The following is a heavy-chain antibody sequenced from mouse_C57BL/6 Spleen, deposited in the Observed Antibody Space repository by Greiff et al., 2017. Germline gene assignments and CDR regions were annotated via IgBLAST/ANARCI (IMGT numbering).Heavy chain of an antibody. V-gene: IGHV5-17*01. CDR1: GFTFSDYG. CDR2: ISSGSSTI. CDR3: ASKVTTYYYAMDY. Sequence: EVKVVESGGGLVKPGGSLKLSCAASGFTFSDYGMHWVRQAPEKGLEWVAYISSGSSTIYYADTVKGRFTISRDNAKNTLFLQMTSLRSEDTAMYYCASKVTTYYYAMDYWGQGTSVTVSS. J-gene: IGHJ4*01. D-gene: IGHD2-2*01.